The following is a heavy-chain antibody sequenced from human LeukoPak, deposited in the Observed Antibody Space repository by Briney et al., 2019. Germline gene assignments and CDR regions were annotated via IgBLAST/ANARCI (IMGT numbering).Heavy chain of an antibody. D-gene: IGHD5-18*01. J-gene: IGHJ4*02. Sequence: GESLQISCQASRYSFTCFWIGWARPMPGKGLEWMGIIYPYDSETRYSPYFQGQVTISADKSISAAYLQWSSLKASDTAMYYCTRHIGYSAWNPDYWGQGTLVTVSS. V-gene: IGHV5-51*01. CDR3: TRHIGYSAWNPDY. CDR1: RYSFTCFW. CDR2: IYPYDSET.